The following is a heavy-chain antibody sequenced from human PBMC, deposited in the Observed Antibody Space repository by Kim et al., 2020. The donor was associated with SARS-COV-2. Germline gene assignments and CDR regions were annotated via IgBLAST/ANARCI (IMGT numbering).Heavy chain of an antibody. CDR3: ARVTSWYFDL. CDR1: GFPFSRNY. Sequence: GGSLRLSCAASGFPFSRNYMAWVRQAPGKGLEWVSSIYSSESTYYAGSVKGRCTISRENAKNTLYLQMNSRSADDTAVYYCARVTSWYFDLWGRGTLVTVSS. D-gene: IGHD2-2*01. V-gene: IGHV3-66*01. CDR2: IYSSEST. J-gene: IGHJ2*01.